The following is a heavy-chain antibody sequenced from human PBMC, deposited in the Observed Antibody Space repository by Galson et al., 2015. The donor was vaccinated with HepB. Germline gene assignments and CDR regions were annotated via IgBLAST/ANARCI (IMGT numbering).Heavy chain of an antibody. J-gene: IGHJ3*02. CDR3: AHRVREYCGGDCYTDAFDI. CDR2: IYWNDDK. V-gene: IGHV2-5*01. D-gene: IGHD2-21*02. Sequence: PALVKPTQTLTLTYTFSGFSLSTSGVGVGWIRQPPGKALEWLALIYWNDDKRYSPSLKSRLTITKDTSKNQVVLTMTNMDPVDTATYYCAHRVREYCGGDCYTDAFDIWGQGTMVTVSS. CDR1: GFSLSTSGVG.